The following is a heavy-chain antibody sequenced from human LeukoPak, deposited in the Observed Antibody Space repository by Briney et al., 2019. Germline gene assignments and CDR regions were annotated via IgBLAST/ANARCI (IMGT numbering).Heavy chain of an antibody. CDR2: ISAYNGNT. V-gene: IGHV1-18*01. CDR1: GYTFTSYG. Sequence: ASVKVSCKASGYTFTSYGISWVRQAPGQGLEWMGWISAYNGNTNYAQKLQGRVTMTTDTSTSTAYMELSSLRSEDTAVYYCARAPAMVSFSDYWGQGTLVTVSS. J-gene: IGHJ4*02. CDR3: ARAPAMVSFSDY. D-gene: IGHD5-18*01.